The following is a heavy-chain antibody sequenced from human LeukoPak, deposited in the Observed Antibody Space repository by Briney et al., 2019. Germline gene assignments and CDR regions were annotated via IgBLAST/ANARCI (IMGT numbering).Heavy chain of an antibody. CDR2: IYSSGST. V-gene: IGHV3-53*01. CDR1: GFTVSSNY. D-gene: IGHD1-26*01. Sequence: GGSLRLSCAASGFTVSSNYMSWVRQAPGKGLGLVSLIYSSGSTYYADSVKGRFTISRDNSKNTLYLQMNSLRAEDTAVYYCAWGATDPLDYWGQGTLVTVSS. J-gene: IGHJ4*02. CDR3: AWGATDPLDY.